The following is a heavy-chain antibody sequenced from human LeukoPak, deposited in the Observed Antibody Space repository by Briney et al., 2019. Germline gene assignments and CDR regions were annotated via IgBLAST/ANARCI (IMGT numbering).Heavy chain of an antibody. CDR3: AKIELDTNNFDY. D-gene: IGHD5-24*01. Sequence: GGSLRLSCAASGFTFSTDAMSWVRQAPGKGLEWVSSISNSGGSTYYADSVKGRFTISRDNSKNTLYLQMNSLRAEDTAVYYCAKIELDTNNFDYWGQGTLVTVSS. CDR2: ISNSGGST. J-gene: IGHJ4*02. V-gene: IGHV3-23*01. CDR1: GFTFSTDA.